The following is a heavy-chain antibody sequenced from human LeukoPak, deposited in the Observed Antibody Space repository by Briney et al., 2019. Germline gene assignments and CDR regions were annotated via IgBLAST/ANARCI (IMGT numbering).Heavy chain of an antibody. CDR3: ARGVVVVPAARTVPFDY. V-gene: IGHV4-34*01. J-gene: IGHJ4*02. CDR1: GGSFSGYY. D-gene: IGHD2-2*01. Sequence: PSETLSLTCAVYGGSFSGYYWSWIRQPPGKGLEWIGEINHSGSTNYNPSLKSRVTISVDTSKNQFSLKLSSVTAADTAVYYCARGVVVVPAARTVPFDYWGQGTLVTVSS. CDR2: INHSGST.